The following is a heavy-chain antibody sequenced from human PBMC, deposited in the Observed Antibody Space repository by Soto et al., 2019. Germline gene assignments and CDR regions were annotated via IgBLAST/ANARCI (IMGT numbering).Heavy chain of an antibody. V-gene: IGHV4-4*07. CDR1: GGASSTYY. CDR3: ARGQRFSDWFDP. CDR2: ISSSGST. J-gene: IGHJ5*02. Sequence: PPETLSLTGPVSGGASSTYYWTWIRQPAGKGLEWIGRISSSGSTKYNPSLQSRFTMSLDTSNNQFSLRLTSVTAADTAVYYCARGQRFSDWFDPWGQGTLVTVSS. D-gene: IGHD3-3*01.